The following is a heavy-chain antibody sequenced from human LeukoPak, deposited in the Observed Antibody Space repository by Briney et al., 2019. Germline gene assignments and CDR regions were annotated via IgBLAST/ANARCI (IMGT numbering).Heavy chain of an antibody. D-gene: IGHD3-3*01. Sequence: GGSLRLSCAVSGFTFSSYGMHWVRQAPGKGLEWVAFIRYDGSNKYYADSVKGRFTISRDNSKNTLYLQMNSLRAEDTAVYYCAKVYDFWSGYPLNDYWGQGTLVTVSS. V-gene: IGHV3-30*02. CDR3: AKVYDFWSGYPLNDY. CDR1: GFTFSSYG. J-gene: IGHJ4*02. CDR2: IRYDGSNK.